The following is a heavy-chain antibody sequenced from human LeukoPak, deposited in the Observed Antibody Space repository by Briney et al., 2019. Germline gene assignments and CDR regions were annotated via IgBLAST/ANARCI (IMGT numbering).Heavy chain of an antibody. CDR2: IYYSGST. D-gene: IGHD3/OR15-3a*01. V-gene: IGHV4-59*01. Sequence: SETLSLTCTVSGGSISSYYWSWIRQPPGKGLEWIGYIYYSGSTNYNPSLKSRVTISVDTSKNQFSLKLSSVTAADTAVYYCASSLSPRALQGLSPTYYWGQGTLVTVSS. J-gene: IGHJ4*02. CDR1: GGSISSYY. CDR3: ASSLSPRALQGLSPTYY.